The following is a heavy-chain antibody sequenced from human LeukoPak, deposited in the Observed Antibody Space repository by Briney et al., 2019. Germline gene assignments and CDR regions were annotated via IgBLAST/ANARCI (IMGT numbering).Heavy chain of an antibody. CDR3: ARELIDYYGMDV. J-gene: IGHJ6*02. D-gene: IGHD2-21*01. CDR1: GFTFSRSS. Sequence: PGGSLRLSCAASGFTFSRSSMSWVRQAPGKGLEWVSVIYSGGSTYYADSVKGRFTISRDNSKNTLYLQMNSLRAEDTAVYYCARELIDYYGMDVWGQGTTVTVSS. V-gene: IGHV3-66*01. CDR2: IYSGGST.